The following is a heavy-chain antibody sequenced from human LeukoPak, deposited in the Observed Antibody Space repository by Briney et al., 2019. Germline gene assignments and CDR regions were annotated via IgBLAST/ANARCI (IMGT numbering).Heavy chain of an antibody. J-gene: IGHJ4*02. Sequence: ASVKVSRKASGYTFTDYYMHWVRQAPGQGLEWMGWINPKSGDTKYAQKFQGRVTMTRDTSISTAYMELSRLRSDDTAVYYCARIGTEPDFDYWGQGTLVTVSS. CDR2: INPKSGDT. CDR1: GYTFTDYY. CDR3: ARIGTEPDFDY. V-gene: IGHV1-2*02. D-gene: IGHD1-26*01.